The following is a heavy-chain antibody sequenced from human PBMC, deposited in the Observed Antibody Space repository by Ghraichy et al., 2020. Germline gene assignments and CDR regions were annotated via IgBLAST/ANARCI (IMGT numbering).Heavy chain of an antibody. D-gene: IGHD3-10*01. Sequence: GGSLRLSCAASGFTFSSYAMSWVRQAPGKGLEWVSAISGSGGSTYYADSVKGRFTISRDNSKNTLYLQMNSLRAEDTAVYYCAKDPRNHYGSGSWGYYYGMDVWGQGTTVTVSS. V-gene: IGHV3-23*01. CDR2: ISGSGGST. CDR1: GFTFSSYA. J-gene: IGHJ6*02. CDR3: AKDPRNHYGSGSWGYYYGMDV.